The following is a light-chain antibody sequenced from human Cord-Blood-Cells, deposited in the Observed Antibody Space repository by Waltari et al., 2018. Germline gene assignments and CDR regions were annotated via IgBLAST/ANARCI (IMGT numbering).Light chain of an antibody. J-gene: IGLJ3*02. Sequence: QSALTQPAPVSRSPGQSITISCTGTSSDVGGYNYVSWYQQHPGKAPKLMIYYVSNRPSGVSNRFSGSKSGNTASLTISGLQAKDEADYYCSSYTSSSTLFGGGTKLTVL. CDR3: SSYTSSSTL. CDR2: YVS. V-gene: IGLV2-14*01. CDR1: SSDVGGYNY.